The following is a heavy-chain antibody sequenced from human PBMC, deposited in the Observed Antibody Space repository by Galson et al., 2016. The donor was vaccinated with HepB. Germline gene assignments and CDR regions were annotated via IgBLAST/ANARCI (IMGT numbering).Heavy chain of an antibody. J-gene: IGHJ6*02. D-gene: IGHD5-18*01. CDR2: ISDDGSNK. CDR1: GFIFSYYG. Sequence: SLRLSCAASGFIFSYYGMHWVRQAPGKGLEWVAVISDDGSNKYYADSVKGRFTISRDNSKNTLYLQMNSLRPEDTAVYYCARDSSPRVQLWPPAYYYYYGMDVWGQGTTVTVSS. CDR3: ARDSSPRVQLWPPAYYYYYGMDV. V-gene: IGHV3-30*03.